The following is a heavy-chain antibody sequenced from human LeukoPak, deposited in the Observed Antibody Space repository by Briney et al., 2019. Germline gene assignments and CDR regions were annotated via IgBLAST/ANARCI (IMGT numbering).Heavy chain of an antibody. D-gene: IGHD3-10*01. V-gene: IGHV4-4*07. J-gene: IGHJ6*03. CDR3: ARTLWFGELYYYYYYMDV. CDR2: IYTSGST. CDR1: GGSISSYY. Sequence: SETLSLTCTVSGGSISSYYLSWIRQPAGKGLEWIGRIYTSGSTNYNPSLKSRVTMSVDTSKNQFSLKLSSVTAADTAVYYCARTLWFGELYYYYYYMDVWGKGTTVTVSS.